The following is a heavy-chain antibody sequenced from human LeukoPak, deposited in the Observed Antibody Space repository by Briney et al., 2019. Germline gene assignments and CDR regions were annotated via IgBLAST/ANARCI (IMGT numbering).Heavy chain of an antibody. J-gene: IGHJ4*02. CDR3: ARDKGVGSSLIDY. CDR1: GYTFTGYY. CDR2: INPNSGGT. D-gene: IGHD6-6*01. Sequence: GASVKVSCKASGYTFTGYYMHWVRQAPGQGLEWMGWINPNSGGTNYAQKFQGRVTMTRDTSISTAYMELSRLRSDDTAVYYCARDKGVGSSLIDYWGQGTLVIVSS. V-gene: IGHV1-2*02.